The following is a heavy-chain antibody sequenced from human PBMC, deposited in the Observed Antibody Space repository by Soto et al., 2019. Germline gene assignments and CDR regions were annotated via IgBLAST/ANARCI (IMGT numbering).Heavy chain of an antibody. CDR2: SVPMMNKV. CDR1: GGTTSSYT. CDR3: ALRTGNWNPLAD. V-gene: IGHV1-69*02. D-gene: IGHD1-1*01. Sequence: QVQLVQPGAAVEKPGSSVKVSCKASGGTTSSYTISWGRQAPGQGFQWMGNSVPMMNKVDYAQKFQGRVTITADKSTRTVYMELGSLISEDTAVYFCALRTGNWNPLADWGQGTLVRVSS. J-gene: IGHJ4*02.